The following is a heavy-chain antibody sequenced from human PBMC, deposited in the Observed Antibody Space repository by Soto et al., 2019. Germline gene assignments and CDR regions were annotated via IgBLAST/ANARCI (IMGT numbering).Heavy chain of an antibody. CDR1: GGSFSGYY. Sequence: PSETLSLTCAVYGGSFSGYYWSWIRQPPGKGLEWIGEINHSGSTNYNPSLKSRVTISVDTSKNQFSLKLSSVTAADTAVYYCARVPKYYYGSGSIHKFYYYYGMDVWGQGTTVTVSS. J-gene: IGHJ6*02. D-gene: IGHD3-10*01. CDR2: INHSGST. CDR3: ARVPKYYYGSGSIHKFYYYYGMDV. V-gene: IGHV4-34*01.